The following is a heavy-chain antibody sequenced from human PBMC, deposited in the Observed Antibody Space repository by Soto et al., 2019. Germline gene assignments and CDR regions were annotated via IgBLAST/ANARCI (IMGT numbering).Heavy chain of an antibody. CDR3: ARLVVVAATPNYYYGMDV. V-gene: IGHV3-48*03. CDR1: GFTFSSYE. D-gene: IGHD2-15*01. CDR2: ISSSGSTI. Sequence: WXVLRLSCAASGFTFSSYEMNWVRQAPGKVLEWVSYISSSGSTIYYADSVKGRFTISRDNAKNSLYLQMNSLRAEDTAVYYCARLVVVAATPNYYYGMDVWGQGPTVTVSS. J-gene: IGHJ6*02.